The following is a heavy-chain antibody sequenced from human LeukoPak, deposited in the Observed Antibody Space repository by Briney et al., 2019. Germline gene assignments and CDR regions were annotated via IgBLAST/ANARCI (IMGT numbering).Heavy chain of an antibody. V-gene: IGHV3-74*03. D-gene: IGHD6-19*01. CDR2: INGDGTST. Sequence: GGSLRLSCAASGFIFSSYWMDWVRQKPGEGPLWLSRINGDGTSTAYAHSVQGRFIISRDNAKNTLYLQMNSLRVDDTAVYYCTRQWHTPSDYWGQGTVVTVSS. CDR3: TRQWHTPSDY. CDR1: GFIFSSYW. J-gene: IGHJ4*02.